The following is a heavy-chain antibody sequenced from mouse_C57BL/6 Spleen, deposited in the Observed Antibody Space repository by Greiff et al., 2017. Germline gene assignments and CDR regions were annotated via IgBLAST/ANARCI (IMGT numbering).Heavy chain of an antibody. CDR2: IYPGDGDT. CDR1: GYAFSSSW. CDR3: ARRELGLDY. V-gene: IGHV1-82*01. J-gene: IGHJ2*01. Sequence: VQLQPSGPELVKPGASVKISCKASGYAFSSSWMNWVKQRPGKGLEWIGRIYPGDGDTNYNGKFKGKDTLTADKSSSTAYMQLSSLTSEDSAVYFCARRELGLDYWGQGTTLTVSS. D-gene: IGHD4-1*01.